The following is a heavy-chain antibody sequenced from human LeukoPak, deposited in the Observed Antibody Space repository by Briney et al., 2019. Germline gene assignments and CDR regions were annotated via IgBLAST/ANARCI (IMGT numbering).Heavy chain of an antibody. CDR1: GFTFSDYY. CDR2: ISSSSSYT. CDR3: ARERGDAAVVFDY. V-gene: IGHV3-11*06. Sequence: GGSLRLSCAASGFTFSDYYMSWVRQAPGKGLEWVSYISSSSSYTNYADSVKGRFTISRDNVKNSLYLQMNSLRAEDTAVYYCARERGDAAVVFDYWGQGTLVTVSS. D-gene: IGHD5-18*01. J-gene: IGHJ4*02.